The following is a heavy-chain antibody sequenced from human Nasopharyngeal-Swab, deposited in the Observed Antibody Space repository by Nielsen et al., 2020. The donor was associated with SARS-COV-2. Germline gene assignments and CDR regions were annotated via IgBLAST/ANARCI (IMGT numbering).Heavy chain of an antibody. CDR1: GGSISSSSYY. V-gene: IGHV4-39*01. CDR2: IYYRGST. CDR3: ARREGAIFGVVTYFDY. D-gene: IGHD3-3*01. Sequence: SETLSLTCTVSGGSISSSSYYWGWIRQPPGKGLEYIGSIYYRGSTNYNPSLRSRFTISVDTSKNQCSLKLTSVTAADTAVYYCARREGAIFGVVTYFDYWGQGTLVTVSS. J-gene: IGHJ4*02.